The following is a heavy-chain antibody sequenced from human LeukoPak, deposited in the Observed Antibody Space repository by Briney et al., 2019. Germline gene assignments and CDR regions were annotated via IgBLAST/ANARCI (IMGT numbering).Heavy chain of an antibody. J-gene: IGHJ4*02. D-gene: IGHD1-26*01. Sequence: GGSLRLSCAASGFTFSYYWMYWVRQAPGKGPEWVANIKQDGSDKYYVDSVKGRFTISRDNARNSLYLQMNSLRAEDTAVYYCARWVGATLPGYFDYWGQGTLVTGSS. V-gene: IGHV3-7*02. CDR3: ARWVGATLPGYFDY. CDR2: IKQDGSDK. CDR1: GFTFSYYW.